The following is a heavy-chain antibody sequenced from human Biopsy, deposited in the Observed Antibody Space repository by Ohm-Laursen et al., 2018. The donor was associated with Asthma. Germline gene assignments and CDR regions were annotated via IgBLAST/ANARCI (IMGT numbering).Heavy chain of an antibody. CDR2: IHYSGST. Sequence: SETLSLTCTVSGVSIRSYYWTWIRQPPGKGLEWIGNIHYSGSTCSNPSLKSRVSISLDASKNQFSLSLTSVTAADTAVYYCARTTYGDDGFDPWGQGTLVTVSS. D-gene: IGHD4-17*01. CDR1: GVSIRSYY. CDR3: ARTTYGDDGFDP. J-gene: IGHJ5*02. V-gene: IGHV4-59*12.